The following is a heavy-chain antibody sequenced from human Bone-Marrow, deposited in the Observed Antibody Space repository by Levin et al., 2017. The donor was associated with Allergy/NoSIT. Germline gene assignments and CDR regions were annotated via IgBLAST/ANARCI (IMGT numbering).Heavy chain of an antibody. J-gene: IGHJ4*02. Sequence: GGSLRLSCGASGFTFNNAWMNWVRQAPGKGLEWVGLIKTNADGGTIDYFAPVKGRFTISRDDSTNTLYLQMNSLTPEDTAVYYYTSGDYDFWSGYYSFEFWGQGTLVTVSS. V-gene: IGHV3-15*01. CDR1: GFTFNNAW. CDR2: IKTNADGGTI. D-gene: IGHD3-3*01. CDR3: TSGDYDFWSGYYSFEF.